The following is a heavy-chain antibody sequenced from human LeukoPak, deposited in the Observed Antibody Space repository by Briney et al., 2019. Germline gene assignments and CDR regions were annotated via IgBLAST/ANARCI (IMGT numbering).Heavy chain of an antibody. J-gene: IGHJ4*02. CDR1: GFSFSDFY. CDR2: IGTRSNPI. V-gene: IGHV3-11*01. CDR3: AREARGSGRDFDY. D-gene: IGHD1-26*01. Sequence: GGSLTLSCAASGFSFSDFYMSWIRQAPGMGLEWISYIGTRSNPIYYADSVKGRFTISRDDAKNSLYLQMNSLRDEDTAVYFCAREARGSGRDFDYWGQGILVTVSS.